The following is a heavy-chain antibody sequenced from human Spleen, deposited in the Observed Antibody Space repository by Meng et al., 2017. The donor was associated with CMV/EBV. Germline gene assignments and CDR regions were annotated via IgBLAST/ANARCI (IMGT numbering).Heavy chain of an antibody. CDR2: INSNNGGT. CDR3: ARSPPGYCNAATCFSYVY. CDR1: GYIFTAYH. D-gene: IGHD2-15*01. J-gene: IGHJ4*02. V-gene: IGHV1-2*02. Sequence: ASVKVSCKASGYIFTAYHIHWVRQAPGQGLEWMGWINSNNGGTNYAPNLQGRLTMTREASISTAYMELSRLRSDDTAVYYCARSPPGYCNAATCFSYVYWGQGTLVTVSS.